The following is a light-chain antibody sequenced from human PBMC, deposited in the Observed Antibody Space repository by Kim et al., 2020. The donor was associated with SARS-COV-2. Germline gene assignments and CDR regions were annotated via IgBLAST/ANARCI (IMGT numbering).Light chain of an antibody. V-gene: IGLV2-8*01. CDR1: SSDVGAYNF. CDR3: ISYAGNDNMV. J-gene: IGLJ3*02. Sequence: QSALTQPPSASGSPGQSVTFSCTGTSSDVGAYNFVSWYQQHPGKAPKLILHDVSERPSGVPDRYSGSKSGNTASLTVSGLLPEDEDAYFCISYAGNDNMVIGGGTQLTVL. CDR2: DVS.